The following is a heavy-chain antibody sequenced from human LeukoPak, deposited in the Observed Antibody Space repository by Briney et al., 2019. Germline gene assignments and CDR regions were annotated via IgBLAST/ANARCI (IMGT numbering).Heavy chain of an antibody. CDR2: INHSGST. Sequence: PSETLSLTCAVYGGSFSGYYWSWIRQPPGKGLEWIGEINHSGSTNYNPSLKSRVTISVDTSKNQFSLKLSSVTAADTAVYYCARVAGIAAEYDYWGQGTLVTVSS. J-gene: IGHJ4*02. CDR1: GGSFSGYY. V-gene: IGHV4-34*01. CDR3: ARVAGIAAEYDY. D-gene: IGHD6-13*01.